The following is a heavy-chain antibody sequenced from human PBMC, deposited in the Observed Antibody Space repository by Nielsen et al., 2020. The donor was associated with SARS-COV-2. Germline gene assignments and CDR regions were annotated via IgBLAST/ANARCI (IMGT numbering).Heavy chain of an antibody. CDR3: ARDGTLGYCSGGSCYAFDY. CDR2: ISYDGSNK. J-gene: IGHJ4*02. Sequence: GESLKISCAASGFTFSSYAMHWVRQAPGKGLEWVAVISYDGSNKYYADSVKGRFTISRDNSKNTLYLQMNSLRAEDTAVYYCARDGTLGYCSGGSCYAFDYWGQGTLVTVSS. CDR1: GFTFSSYA. V-gene: IGHV3-30-3*01. D-gene: IGHD2-15*01.